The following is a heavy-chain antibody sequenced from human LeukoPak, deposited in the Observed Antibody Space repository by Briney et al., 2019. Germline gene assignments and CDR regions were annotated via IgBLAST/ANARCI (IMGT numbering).Heavy chain of an antibody. D-gene: IGHD3-9*01. Sequence: SETLSLTCTVPGGSISSSSYYWGWIRQPPGKGLEWIGSIYYSGSTYYNPSLKSRVTISVDTSKNQFSLKLSSVTAADTAVYYCARGPIWYYYDILTGYYSYNWFDPWGQGTLVTVSS. CDR1: GGSISSSSYY. J-gene: IGHJ5*02. V-gene: IGHV4-39*07. CDR2: IYYSGST. CDR3: ARGPIWYYYDILTGYYSYNWFDP.